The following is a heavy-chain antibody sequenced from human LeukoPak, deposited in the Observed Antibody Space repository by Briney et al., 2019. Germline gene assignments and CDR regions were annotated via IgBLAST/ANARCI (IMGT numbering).Heavy chain of an antibody. CDR2: IYYSGST. Sequence: SETLSLTCTVSGGSISSSSYYWGWIRQPPGKGLEWIGSIYYSGSTYSNPSLKSRVTISVDTSKNQFSLNLSSVTAADTAVYYYARHPPNYDILTGYYITYYFDYWGQGTLVTVSS. CDR1: GGSISSSSYY. D-gene: IGHD3-9*01. V-gene: IGHV4-39*01. CDR3: ARHPPNYDILTGYYITYYFDY. J-gene: IGHJ4*02.